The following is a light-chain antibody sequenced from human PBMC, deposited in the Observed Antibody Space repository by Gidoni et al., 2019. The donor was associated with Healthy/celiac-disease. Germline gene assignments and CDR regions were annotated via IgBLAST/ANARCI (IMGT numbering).Light chain of an antibody. CDR1: QSVSSY. V-gene: IGKV3-11*01. CDR3: QQRSTWPREFT. CDR2: DAS. J-gene: IGKJ3*01. Sequence: ESVLTQSPATLSLSPGERATLTCRASQSVSSYLAWYQQKPGQAPRLLIYDASNWATGIPARFSGSGSGTDFTLTISSLEPEDFAVYYCQQRSTWPREFTFGPGTKVDIK.